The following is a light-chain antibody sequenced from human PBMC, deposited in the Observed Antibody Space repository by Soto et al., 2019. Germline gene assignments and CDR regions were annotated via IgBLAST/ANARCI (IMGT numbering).Light chain of an antibody. CDR3: QQYAISPRT. CDR1: QSVSSSY. J-gene: IGKJ1*01. Sequence: EIVLTQSPGTLSLSPGERATLSCRASQSVSSSYLAWYQQKPGQAPRLLISGASSRATGIPDRFSGSGSGTDFTLTISRLEPEDSAVYYCQQYAISPRTFGQGTKVEIK. CDR2: GAS. V-gene: IGKV3-20*01.